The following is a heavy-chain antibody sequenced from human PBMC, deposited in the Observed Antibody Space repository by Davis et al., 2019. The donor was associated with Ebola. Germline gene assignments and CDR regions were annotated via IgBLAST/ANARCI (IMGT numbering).Heavy chain of an antibody. V-gene: IGHV4-59*08. D-gene: IGHD7-27*01. J-gene: IGHJ3*02. CDR1: GDSISGYY. Sequence: PSETLSLTCSVSGDSISGYYWNWIRQPPGKGLEWIGYIYYSGSTKFNPSLSSRVTISVDTSKNQFSLKLSSVTAADTAVYYCARHAPPGDRGAFDIWGQGTMVTVSS. CDR3: ARHAPPGDRGAFDI. CDR2: IYYSGST.